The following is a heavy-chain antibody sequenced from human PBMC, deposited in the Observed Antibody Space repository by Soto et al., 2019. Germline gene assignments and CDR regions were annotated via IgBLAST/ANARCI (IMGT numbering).Heavy chain of an antibody. CDR3: ASLLSWGASSSWYEDY. CDR1: GYTFSSYG. J-gene: IGHJ4*02. CDR2: ISPYNGKT. Sequence: QVQLVQSGAEVKTPGASVKVACKSSGYTFSSYGITWVRQAPGQGLEWMGWISPYNGKTNYAQKLQGRVTTTTATSTTTAFMELRSLSSDDTAVYYCASLLSWGASSSWYEDYWGQGTLVTVSS. V-gene: IGHV1-18*01. D-gene: IGHD6-13*01.